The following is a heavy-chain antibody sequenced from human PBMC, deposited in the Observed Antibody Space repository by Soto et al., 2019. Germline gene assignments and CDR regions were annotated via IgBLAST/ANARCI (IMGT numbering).Heavy chain of an antibody. V-gene: IGHV3-23*01. Sequence: GGSLRLSCAASGFTFSSYAMTWVRQVPGKGLEWVSTISGSGSSTYSADSVKGRFTISRDNSKNTLYLQMNSLRVEDTAIYYCAKAWGIDYWGQGTLVTVSS. D-gene: IGHD7-27*01. CDR3: AKAWGIDY. CDR2: ISGSGSST. CDR1: GFTFSSYA. J-gene: IGHJ4*02.